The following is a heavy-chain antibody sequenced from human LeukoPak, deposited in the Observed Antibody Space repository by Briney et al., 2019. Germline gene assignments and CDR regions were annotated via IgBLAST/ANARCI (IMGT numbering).Heavy chain of an antibody. V-gene: IGHV3-48*01. CDR3: ARDITIFGVIINFDY. Sequence: GGSLRLSCAASGFTFGGYNMNWIRQAPGKGLEWISYISLSGSNRDYADSVKGRFTVSRDNAKNSLYLQMNSLRAEDTAVYYCARDITIFGVIINFDYWGRGTLVTVSS. D-gene: IGHD3-3*01. CDR1: GFTFGGYN. J-gene: IGHJ4*02. CDR2: ISLSGSNR.